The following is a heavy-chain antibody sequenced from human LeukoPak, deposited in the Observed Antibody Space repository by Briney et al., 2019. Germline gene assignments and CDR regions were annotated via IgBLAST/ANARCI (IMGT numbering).Heavy chain of an antibody. J-gene: IGHJ6*03. CDR2: INPSGGST. D-gene: IGHD3-10*01. CDR3: ARDYWFGELLFYYYYMDV. Sequence: GASVKVSCKASGYTFTSYYMHWVRQAPGQGLEWMGIINPSGGSTSYAQKFQGRVTMTRDTSTSTAYMELRSLRSDDTAVYYCARDYWFGELLFYYYYMDVWGKGTTVTVSS. CDR1: GYTFTSYY. V-gene: IGHV1-46*01.